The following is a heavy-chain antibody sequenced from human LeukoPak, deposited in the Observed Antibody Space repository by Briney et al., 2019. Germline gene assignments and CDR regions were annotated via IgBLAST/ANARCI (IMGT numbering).Heavy chain of an antibody. CDR2: IWYDGSNK. Sequence: GGSLRLSCAASGFTFSSYEMNWVRQAPGKGLEWVAVIWYDGSNKYYADSVKGRFTISRDNSKNTLYLQMNSLRAEDTAVYYCAREYYDILTGLKGLDYWGQGTLVTVSS. CDR1: GFTFSSYE. J-gene: IGHJ4*02. D-gene: IGHD3-9*01. V-gene: IGHV3-33*08. CDR3: AREYYDILTGLKGLDY.